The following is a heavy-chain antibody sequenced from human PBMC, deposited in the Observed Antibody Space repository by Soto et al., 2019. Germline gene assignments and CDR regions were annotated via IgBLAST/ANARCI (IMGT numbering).Heavy chain of an antibody. V-gene: IGHV4-34*01. Sequence: SETLSLTCAVYGGSFSGYYWSWIRQPPGKGLEWIGEINHSGSTNYNPSLKSRVTISVDTSKNQFSLKLSSVTAADTAVYYCARGYYSFYYYYYMDVWGKGTTVTVSS. CDR3: ARGYYSFYYYYYMDV. J-gene: IGHJ6*03. CDR2: INHSGST. CDR1: GGSFSGYY. D-gene: IGHD2-21*01.